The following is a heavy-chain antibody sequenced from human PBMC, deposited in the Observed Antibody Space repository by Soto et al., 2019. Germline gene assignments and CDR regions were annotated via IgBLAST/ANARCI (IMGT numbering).Heavy chain of an antibody. V-gene: IGHV3-33*01. Sequence: QVQLVESGGGVVQPGRSLRLSCAASRFTFSNYGLHWVRQAPGKGLEWVAFIWNDGSYKYYADCVKGRFTLSRDNSKNTLYLQMNSLRAEDTAVYYCARVSGSGTYEGIDYWGQGTLVIVSS. CDR2: IWNDGSYK. J-gene: IGHJ4*02. CDR1: RFTFSNYG. CDR3: ARVSGSGTYEGIDY. D-gene: IGHD1-26*01.